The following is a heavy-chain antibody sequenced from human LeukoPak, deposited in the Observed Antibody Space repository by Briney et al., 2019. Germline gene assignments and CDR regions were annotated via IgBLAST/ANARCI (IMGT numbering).Heavy chain of an antibody. Sequence: ASVKVSCKASGYTFTSYGIRWVRQAPGQGLEWMGWISAYNGNTNYAQKLQGRVTMTTDTSTSTAYMELRSLRSDDTAVYYCARTPGGDYVWGSYRYTLPSPPFDYWGQGTLVTVSS. D-gene: IGHD3-16*02. J-gene: IGHJ4*02. CDR1: GYTFTSYG. CDR2: ISAYNGNT. CDR3: ARTPGGDYVWGSYRYTLPSPPFDY. V-gene: IGHV1-18*01.